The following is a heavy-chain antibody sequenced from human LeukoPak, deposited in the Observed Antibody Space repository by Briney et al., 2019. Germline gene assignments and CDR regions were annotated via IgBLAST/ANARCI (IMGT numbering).Heavy chain of an antibody. J-gene: IGHJ6*03. CDR2: MNPNSGNT. Sequence: ASVKVSCKASGYTFTSYDINWARQATGQGLEWMGWMNPNSGNTGYAQKFQGRVTITRNTSISTAYMELSSLRSEDTAVYYCAREVIAAAGYYYYYYMDVWGKGTTVTVSS. CDR1: GYTFTSYD. V-gene: IGHV1-8*03. D-gene: IGHD6-13*01. CDR3: AREVIAAAGYYYYYYMDV.